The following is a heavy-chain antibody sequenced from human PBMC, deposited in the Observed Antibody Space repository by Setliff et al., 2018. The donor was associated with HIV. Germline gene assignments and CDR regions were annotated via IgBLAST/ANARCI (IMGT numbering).Heavy chain of an antibody. CDR1: GGSISSSSYY. CDR2: IYYSGST. J-gene: IGHJ4*02. CDR3: ASYRKAERWLQLGGNFDY. Sequence: SETLSLTCTVSGGSISSSSYYWGWIRQPPGKGLEWIGGIYYSGSTYYNPSLKSRVTISVDTSKNQFSLKLSSVTAADTAVYYCASYRKAERWLQLGGNFDYWGQGTQVTVSS. V-gene: IGHV4-39*01. D-gene: IGHD5-12*01.